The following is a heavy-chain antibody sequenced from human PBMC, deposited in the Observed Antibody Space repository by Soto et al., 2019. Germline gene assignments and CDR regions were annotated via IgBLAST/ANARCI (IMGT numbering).Heavy chain of an antibody. D-gene: IGHD6-19*01. Sequence: QVQLVQSGAEVKKPGSSVKVSCKASGGTFSSYAISWVRQAPGQGLEWMGGIIPIFGTANYAQKFQGRVTITADESTSTAYMELSSLRSEDTAVYYCARLLGLGAVAAGDYFDYWGQGTLVTVSS. CDR1: GGTFSSYA. V-gene: IGHV1-69*01. CDR2: IIPIFGTA. CDR3: ARLLGLGAVAAGDYFDY. J-gene: IGHJ4*02.